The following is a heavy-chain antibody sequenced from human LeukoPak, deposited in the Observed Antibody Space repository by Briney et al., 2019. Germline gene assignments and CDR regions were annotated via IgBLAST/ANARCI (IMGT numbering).Heavy chain of an antibody. J-gene: IGHJ6*02. D-gene: IGHD5-12*01. Sequence: GGSLRLSCAASGFTFSTYSMNWVRQAPGKGLEWVSSISSSSGYTYYADSVKGRFTISRDNAKDSLYLQMNSLRAEDTAVYYCARDRGLYYYYYGMDVWGQGTTVTVSS. CDR1: GFTFSTYS. V-gene: IGHV3-21*04. CDR2: ISSSSGYT. CDR3: ARDRGLYYYYYGMDV.